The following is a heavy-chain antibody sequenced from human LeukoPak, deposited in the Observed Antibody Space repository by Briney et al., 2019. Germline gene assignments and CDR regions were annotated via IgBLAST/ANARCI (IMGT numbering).Heavy chain of an antibody. CDR1: GFTFDDYA. D-gene: IGHD4-23*01. CDR2: ISWNSGSI. Sequence: GRSLRLSCAASGFTFDDYAMHWVRQAPGKGLEWFSGISWNSGSIGYADSVKGRFTISRDNAKNSLYLQMNSLRAEDTALYYCAKDMRRWFPGHDAFDIWGQGTMVTVSS. V-gene: IGHV3-9*01. J-gene: IGHJ3*02. CDR3: AKDMRRWFPGHDAFDI.